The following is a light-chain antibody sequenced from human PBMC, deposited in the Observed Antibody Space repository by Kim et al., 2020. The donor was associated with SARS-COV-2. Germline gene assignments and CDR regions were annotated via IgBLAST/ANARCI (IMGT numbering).Light chain of an antibody. CDR1: SSAVGGFTF. Sequence: GPPVATSCPATSSAVGGFTFVSSYHQHPRKAPLLIIYVVRKRPSGVPDRFSGSKPGNPASLTASGLQAEDEAHYYSSSYAVINIWGFGGGTLLTFL. J-gene: IGLJ3*02. CDR2: VVR. V-gene: IGLV2-8*01. CDR3: SSYAVINIWG.